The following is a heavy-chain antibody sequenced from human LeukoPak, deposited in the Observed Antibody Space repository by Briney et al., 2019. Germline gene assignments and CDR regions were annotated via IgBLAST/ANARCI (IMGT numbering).Heavy chain of an antibody. D-gene: IGHD1-26*01. CDR1: GGSISSSSYY. CDR2: IYHSGST. V-gene: IGHV4-39*07. Sequence: SETLSLTCTVSGGSISSSSYYWGWIRQPPGKGLEWIGSIYHSGSTYYNPSLKSRVTISVDTSKNQFSLKLSSVTAADTAVYYCARDIVGATNDDYWGQGTLVTVSS. CDR3: ARDIVGATNDDY. J-gene: IGHJ4*02.